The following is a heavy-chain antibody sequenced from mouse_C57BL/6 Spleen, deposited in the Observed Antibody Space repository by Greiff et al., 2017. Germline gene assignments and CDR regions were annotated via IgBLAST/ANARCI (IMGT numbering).Heavy chain of an antibody. J-gene: IGHJ4*01. CDR3: AREEGLRASMDY. D-gene: IGHD1-1*01. CDR1: GYTFTDYY. Sequence: QVQLKASGAELVRPGASVKLSCKASGYTFTDYYINWVKQRPGQGLEWIARIYPGSGNTYYNEKFKGKATLTAEKSSSTAYMQLSSLTSEDSAVYFCAREEGLRASMDYWGQGTSVTVSS. V-gene: IGHV1-76*01. CDR2: IYPGSGNT.